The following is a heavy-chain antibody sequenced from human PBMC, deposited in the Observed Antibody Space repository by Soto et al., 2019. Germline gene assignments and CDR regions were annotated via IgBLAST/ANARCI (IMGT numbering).Heavy chain of an antibody. CDR3: ARVVPGAEAWFGP. CDR1: GYTFSNYG. D-gene: IGHD2-2*01. V-gene: IGHV1-18*01. CDR2: ISLYSDGT. J-gene: IGHJ5*02. Sequence: ASVKVSCKTSGYTFSNYGITWVRQAPGQPLEWLGWISLYSDGTNYAQKFQGRVSMTTGTSTTTAYMELRSLRSDDTAVYYCARVVPGAEAWFGPWGQGTLVIVSS.